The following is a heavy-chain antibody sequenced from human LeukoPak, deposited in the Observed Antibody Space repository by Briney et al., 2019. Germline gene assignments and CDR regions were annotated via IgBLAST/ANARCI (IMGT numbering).Heavy chain of an antibody. Sequence: ASVKVSCKASGYTFTSYDINWVRQATGQGLEWMGWISAYNGNTNYAQKLQGRVTMTTDTSTSTAYMELRSLRSDGTAVYYCARLGRGYPNWFDPWGQGTLVTVSS. CDR3: ARLGRGYPNWFDP. J-gene: IGHJ5*02. D-gene: IGHD5-12*01. V-gene: IGHV1-18*01. CDR1: GYTFTSYD. CDR2: ISAYNGNT.